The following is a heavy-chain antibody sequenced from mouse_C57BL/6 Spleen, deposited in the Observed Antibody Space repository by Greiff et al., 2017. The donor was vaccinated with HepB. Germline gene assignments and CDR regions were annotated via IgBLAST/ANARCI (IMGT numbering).Heavy chain of an antibody. Sequence: QVQLQQPGAELVKPGASVKLSCKASGYTFTSYWMHWVKQRPGQGLEWIGMIHPNSGSTNYNEKFKSKATLTVDKSSSTAYMQLSSLTSEDSAVYNCARWLLTRGFMDYWGQGTSVTVSS. J-gene: IGHJ4*01. CDR1: GYTFTSYW. CDR3: ARWLLTRGFMDY. D-gene: IGHD2-3*01. V-gene: IGHV1-64*01. CDR2: IHPNSGST.